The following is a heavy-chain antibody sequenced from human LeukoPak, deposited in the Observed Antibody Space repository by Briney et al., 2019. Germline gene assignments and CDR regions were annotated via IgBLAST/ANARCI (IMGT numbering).Heavy chain of an antibody. D-gene: IGHD5-18*01. CDR3: ARDGDSAVATRVFDY. J-gene: IGHJ4*02. Sequence: ASVKVSCKASGYTFTSYGISWVRQAPGQGLEWMGWISAYNGNTNYAQKLQGRVTMTTDTSTSTAYMELRSLRVEDTAVYYCARDGDSAVATRVFDYWGQGTLVTVSS. CDR2: ISAYNGNT. CDR1: GYTFTSYG. V-gene: IGHV1-18*01.